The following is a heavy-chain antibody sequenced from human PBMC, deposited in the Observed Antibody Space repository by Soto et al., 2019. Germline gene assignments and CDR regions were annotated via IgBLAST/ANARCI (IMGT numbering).Heavy chain of an antibody. CDR2: IYYSGST. J-gene: IGHJ4*02. V-gene: IGHV4-31*03. D-gene: IGHD3-10*01. Sequence: QVQLQESGPGLVKPSQTLSLTCTVSGGSISSGGYYWSWIRQHPGKGLEWIGYIYYSGSTYYNPSLQSRVTISVDTSKNQFSLKLSSVTAADTAVYYCARDYYGSGSLDYWGQGTMVTVSS. CDR1: GGSISSGGYY. CDR3: ARDYYGSGSLDY.